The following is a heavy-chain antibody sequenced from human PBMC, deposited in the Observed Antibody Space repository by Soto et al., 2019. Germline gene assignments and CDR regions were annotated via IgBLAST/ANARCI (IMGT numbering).Heavy chain of an antibody. D-gene: IGHD3-10*01. J-gene: IGHJ6*02. CDR1: GGSFSGYY. CDR2: INHSGST. Sequence: SETLSLTCAVYGGSFSGYYWSWIRQPPGKGLEWIGEINHSGSTNYNPTLKSRVTISVDTSKNQFSLKLSSVTAADTAVYYCARAMLWFGDPGQVYYYYYGMDVWGQGTTVTVSS. V-gene: IGHV4-34*01. CDR3: ARAMLWFGDPGQVYYYYYGMDV.